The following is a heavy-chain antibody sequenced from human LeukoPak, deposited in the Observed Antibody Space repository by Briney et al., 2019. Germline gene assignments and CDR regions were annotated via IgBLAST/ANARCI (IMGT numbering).Heavy chain of an antibody. V-gene: IGHV1-69*01. D-gene: IGHD1-26*01. J-gene: IGHJ4*02. CDR2: IIPIFGTA. CDR3: ARGVVGATTWAYSFDY. Sequence: ASVKVSCKASGGTFSSYAISWVRQAPGQGLEWMGGIIPIFGTANYAQKFQGRVTIIADESTSTAYMELSSLRSEDTAVYYCARGVVGATTWAYSFDYWGRGTLVTVSS. CDR1: GGTFSSYA.